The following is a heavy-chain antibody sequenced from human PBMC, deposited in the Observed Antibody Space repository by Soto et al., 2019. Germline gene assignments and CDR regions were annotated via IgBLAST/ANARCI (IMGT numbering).Heavy chain of an antibody. Sequence: SETLSLTCTVSGGSISSYYWSWIRQPPGKGLEWIGYIYYSGSTNYNPSLKSRVTISVDTSKNQFSLKLSSVTAADTAVYYCARGTDYSYYYDSSGPGLFDYWGQGTLVTVSS. CDR3: ARGTDYSYYYDSSGPGLFDY. D-gene: IGHD3-22*01. CDR2: IYYSGST. J-gene: IGHJ4*02. CDR1: GGSISSYY. V-gene: IGHV4-59*01.